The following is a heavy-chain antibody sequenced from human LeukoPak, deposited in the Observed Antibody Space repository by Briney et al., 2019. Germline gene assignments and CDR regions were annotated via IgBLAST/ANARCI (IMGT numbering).Heavy chain of an antibody. Sequence: PSQTLSLTCTVSGGSISSGGYYWSWIRQHPGKGLEWIGYIYYSGSTYYNPSLKSRVTISVDTSKNQFSLKLSSVTAADTAVYYCARDRGWYCSSTSCYTDVYMDVWGKGTTVTVSS. CDR3: ARDRGWYCSSTSCYTDVYMDV. V-gene: IGHV4-31*03. CDR1: GGSISSGGYY. CDR2: IYYSGST. D-gene: IGHD2-2*02. J-gene: IGHJ6*03.